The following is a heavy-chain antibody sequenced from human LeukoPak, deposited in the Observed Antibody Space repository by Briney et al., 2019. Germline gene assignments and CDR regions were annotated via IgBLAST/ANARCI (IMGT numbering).Heavy chain of an antibody. CDR2: INPNSGAT. CDR3: ARSGITTIPNFDY. Sequence: GASVKVSCKASAYTFTDYYIHWVRQAPGQGLERMAWINPNSGATNNAQKFQGRATVSRVTSISTAYMELSELRSDDTAVYYCARSGITTIPNFDYWGQGTLVTVSS. J-gene: IGHJ4*02. D-gene: IGHD5-12*01. V-gene: IGHV1-2*02. CDR1: AYTFTDYY.